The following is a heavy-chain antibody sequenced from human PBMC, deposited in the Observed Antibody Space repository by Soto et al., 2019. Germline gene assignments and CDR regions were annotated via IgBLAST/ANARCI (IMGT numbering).Heavy chain of an antibody. CDR1: GFTFGEYA. Sequence: EVQLVESGGGLVQPGRSLRLSFTASGFTFGEYAMSWFRQAPGKGLEWVGYIRSKSFGGTTEYAASVKGRFTISRDDSKSIAYLQMDSLETEDTAVYYCTRRQYLDYWGQGILVTVSS. V-gene: IGHV3-49*03. CDR2: IRSKSFGGTT. J-gene: IGHJ4*02. CDR3: TRRQYLDY.